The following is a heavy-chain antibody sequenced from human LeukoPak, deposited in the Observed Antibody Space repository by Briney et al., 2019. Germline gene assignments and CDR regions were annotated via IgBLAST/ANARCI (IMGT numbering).Heavy chain of an antibody. CDR3: AKDVDPFGSGSYVEGFDY. CDR1: GFTFSSYG. Sequence: GESLRLSCAASGFTFSSYGMHWVRQAPGKGLEWVAVISHDGTNQYYADSVKGRFTISRDNSKNTLYVQMNSLRAEDTAVYYCAKDVDPFGSGSYVEGFDYWGQGTLVTVSS. CDR2: ISHDGTNQ. V-gene: IGHV3-30*18. J-gene: IGHJ4*02. D-gene: IGHD3-10*01.